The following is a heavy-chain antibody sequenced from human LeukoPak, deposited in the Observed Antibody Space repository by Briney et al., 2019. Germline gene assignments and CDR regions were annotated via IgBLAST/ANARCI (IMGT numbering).Heavy chain of an antibody. CDR2: IIPIFGTA. CDR1: GGTFSSYA. D-gene: IGHD2-21*02. V-gene: IGHV1-69*13. Sequence: SVKVSCKASGGTFSSYAISWVRQVPGQGLEWMGGIIPIFGTANYAQKFQGRVTITADESTSTAYMELSSLRSEDTAVYYCARDHIVVVTATTYYYYGMDVWGQGTTVTVSS. J-gene: IGHJ6*02. CDR3: ARDHIVVVTATTYYYYGMDV.